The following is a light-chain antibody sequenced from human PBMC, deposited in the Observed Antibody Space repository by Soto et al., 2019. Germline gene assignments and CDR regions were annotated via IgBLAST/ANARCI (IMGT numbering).Light chain of an antibody. CDR3: CSYARNPRYI. J-gene: IGLJ1*01. CDR2: DVS. CDR1: SSDAGAYNY. V-gene: IGLV2-11*01. Sequence: QSALTQPRSVSGSPGQSVTISCTGTSSDAGAYNYVSWYQQHPGKAPKVIIYDVSERPSGVPDRFSGSRSGNTASLTISGLQVDDEADYYYCSYARNPRYIIGTGTKVTVL.